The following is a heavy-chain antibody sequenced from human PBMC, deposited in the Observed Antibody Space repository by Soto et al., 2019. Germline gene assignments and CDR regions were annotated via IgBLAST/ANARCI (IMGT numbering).Heavy chain of an antibody. CDR1: GYTFTSYG. CDR2: IRAYNGNT. CDR3: ARDNPNTYYDILTGHLMPDYYSYGMDV. V-gene: IGHV1-18*01. J-gene: IGHJ6*02. D-gene: IGHD3-9*01. Sequence: GASVKVSCKASGYTFTSYGISWVRQAPGQGLEWMGWIRAYNGNTNYAQKLQGRVTMTTDTSTSTAYMELRSLRSDDTAVYYCARDNPNTYYDILTGHLMPDYYSYGMDVWGQGTTVTVSS.